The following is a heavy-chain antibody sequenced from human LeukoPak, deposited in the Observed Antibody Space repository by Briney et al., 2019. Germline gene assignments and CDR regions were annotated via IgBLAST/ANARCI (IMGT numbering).Heavy chain of an antibody. J-gene: IGHJ4*02. CDR1: GFTFSSYS. CDR2: VSSSSSYI. CDR3: ARTPLEWLSHHDY. V-gene: IGHV3-21*01. Sequence: GGSLRLSCAASGFTFSSYSMYWVRQAPGKGLEWVSSVSSSSSYIYYADSVKGRFTISRDNAKNSLYLQMNSLRAEDTAVYYCARTPLEWLSHHDYWGQGTLVTVSS. D-gene: IGHD3-3*01.